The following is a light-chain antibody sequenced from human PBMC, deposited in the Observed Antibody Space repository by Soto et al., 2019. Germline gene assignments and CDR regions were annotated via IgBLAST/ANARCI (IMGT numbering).Light chain of an antibody. CDR2: EAS. CDR3: QQRSNWPRPT. Sequence: DIQLTQSPSLLSASVGDRVTITCRASHDISTYLAWYQQKPGKAPKLMIYEASTLQSGVPSRFSGSGSGTEFTLTISSLQPDDFAVYYCQQRSNWPRPTFGQGTRLENK. CDR1: HDISTY. J-gene: IGKJ5*01. V-gene: IGKV1-9*01.